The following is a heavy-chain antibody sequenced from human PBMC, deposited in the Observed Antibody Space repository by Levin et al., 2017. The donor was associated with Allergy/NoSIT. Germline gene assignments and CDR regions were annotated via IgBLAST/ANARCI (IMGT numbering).Heavy chain of an antibody. D-gene: IGHD2-15*01. J-gene: IGHJ4*02. CDR2: ISAYNGNT. CDR1: GYTFTSYG. Sequence: ASVKVSCKASGYTFTSYGISWVRQAPGQGLEWMGWISAYNGNTNYAQKLQGRVTMTTDTSTSTAYMELRSLRSDDTAVYYCARTKYCSGGSCYSPYFDYWGQGTLVTVSS. V-gene: IGHV1-18*01. CDR3: ARTKYCSGGSCYSPYFDY.